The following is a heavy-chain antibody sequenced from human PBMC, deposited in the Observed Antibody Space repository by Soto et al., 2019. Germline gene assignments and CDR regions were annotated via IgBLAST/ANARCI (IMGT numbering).Heavy chain of an antibody. Sequence: QVQLQESGSGLVKPSQSLSLTCTVSGVSLNTADTWWSWIRQSPGKGLEFIGYYHSGGSTYYDASVVRRVIVSAGKSNSQFSLKLSSVTVAVAAVYFCVRSRQIDRGNDYGVEVWGPGTTVTVSS. CDR3: VRSRQIDRGNDYGVEV. CDR2: YHSGGST. V-gene: IGHV4-30-4*01. CDR1: GVSLNTADTW. D-gene: IGHD3-22*01. J-gene: IGHJ6*02.